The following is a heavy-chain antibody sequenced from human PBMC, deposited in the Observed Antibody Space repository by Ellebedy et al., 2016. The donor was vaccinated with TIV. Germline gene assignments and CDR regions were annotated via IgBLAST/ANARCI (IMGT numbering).Heavy chain of an antibody. CDR3: ARVVPFGEFKSWFDP. CDR2: IYATGST. J-gene: IGHJ5*02. CDR1: GGSLSADY. V-gene: IGHV4-4*07. D-gene: IGHD3-10*01. Sequence: MPSETLSLTCTVSGGSLSADYWHWIRQPAGKRLEWIGRIYATGSTNYTPSLKSRVTMSVDRSKNQLSLRLISVTVADTAVYYCARVVPFGEFKSWFDPWGQGTLVTVSS.